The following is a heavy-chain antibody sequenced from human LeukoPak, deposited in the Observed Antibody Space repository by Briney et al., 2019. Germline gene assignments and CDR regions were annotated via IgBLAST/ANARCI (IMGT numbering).Heavy chain of an antibody. V-gene: IGHV4-59*01. J-gene: IGHJ4*02. CDR3: ARGSSSWMD. D-gene: IGHD6-13*01. Sequence: PSETLSLTCTVSGGSISSYYWSWIRQPPGKGLEWIGYIYYSGSTNYNPSLKSRVTISVDTSKNQFSLKLSSVTAADTAMYYCARGSSSWMDWGQGTLVTVSS. CDR2: IYYSGST. CDR1: GGSISSYY.